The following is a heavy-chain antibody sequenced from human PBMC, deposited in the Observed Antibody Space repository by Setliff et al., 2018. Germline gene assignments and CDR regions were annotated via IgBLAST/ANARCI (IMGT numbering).Heavy chain of an antibody. CDR1: GYSISSGYY. J-gene: IGHJ5*02. Sequence: SETLSLTCAVSGYSISSGYYWGWIRQPPGKGLGWTGSIYHSGSTHYNPSLKSRVTISVDTSKNQFSLKLTSVTAADTAVYYCARHVFGSSSRFYNWFDPWGQGTLVTVSS. CDR2: IYHSGST. D-gene: IGHD6-6*01. V-gene: IGHV4-38-2*01. CDR3: ARHVFGSSSRFYNWFDP.